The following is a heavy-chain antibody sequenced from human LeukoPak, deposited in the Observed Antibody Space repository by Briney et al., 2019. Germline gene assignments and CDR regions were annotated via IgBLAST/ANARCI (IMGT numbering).Heavy chain of an antibody. CDR1: GGSISSSSYY. CDR3: AREGRTPDWFDP. J-gene: IGHJ5*02. CDR2: IYYSGST. Sequence: MPSETLSLTCTVSGGSISSSSYYWGWIRQPPGKGLEWIGSIYYSGSTYYNPSLKSRVTISVDTSKNQFSLKLSSVTAADTAVYYCAREGRTPDWFDPWGQGTLVTVSS. V-gene: IGHV4-39*07. D-gene: IGHD2-2*01.